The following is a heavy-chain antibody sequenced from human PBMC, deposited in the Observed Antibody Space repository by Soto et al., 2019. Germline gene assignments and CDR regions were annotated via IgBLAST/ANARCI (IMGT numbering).Heavy chain of an antibody. J-gene: IGHJ6*02. Sequence: GASVKVSCKASGYTFTSYDINWVRQATGQGLEWMGWMHPNSGNTGYAQKFQGRVTMTRNTSISTAYMELSSLRSEDTAVYYCARAGAGVLRYFDWLSAPVGYYGMDVWGQGTTVTVSS. V-gene: IGHV1-8*01. CDR3: ARAGAGVLRYFDWLSAPVGYYGMDV. D-gene: IGHD3-9*01. CDR1: GYTFTSYD. CDR2: MHPNSGNT.